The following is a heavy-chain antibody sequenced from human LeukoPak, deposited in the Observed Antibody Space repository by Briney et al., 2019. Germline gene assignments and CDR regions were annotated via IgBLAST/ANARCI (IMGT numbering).Heavy chain of an antibody. CDR1: GFTFDDYA. CDR3: ARGLWFGELSPFDY. J-gene: IGHJ4*02. D-gene: IGHD3-10*01. Sequence: PGRSLRLSCAASGFTFDDYAMHWARHAPGKGLEWVSGISLNSGSIGYADSVKGRFTISRDNAKNSLYLQMNSLRAEDTALYYCARGLWFGELSPFDYWGQGTLVTVSS. CDR2: ISLNSGSI. V-gene: IGHV3-9*01.